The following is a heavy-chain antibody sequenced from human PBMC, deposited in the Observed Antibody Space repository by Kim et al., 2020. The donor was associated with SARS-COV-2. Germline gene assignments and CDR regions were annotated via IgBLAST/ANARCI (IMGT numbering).Heavy chain of an antibody. CDR3: ARAGRRRLGLTYYDILTGP. CDR1: GYTFTSYA. V-gene: IGHV1-3*01. D-gene: IGHD3-9*01. J-gene: IGHJ5*02. Sequence: PSVKVSCKASGYTFTSYAMHWVRQAPGQGLEWMGWINAGNGNTKYSQKFQGRVTITRDTSASTAYMELSSLRSEDTAVYYCARAGRRRLGLTYYDILTGPWGQGTLVTVSS. CDR2: INAGNGNT.